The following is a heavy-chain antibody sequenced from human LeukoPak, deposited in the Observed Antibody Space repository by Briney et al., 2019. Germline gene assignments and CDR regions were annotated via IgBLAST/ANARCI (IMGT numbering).Heavy chain of an antibody. V-gene: IGHV3-7*01. CDR1: GFTFSNYC. Sequence: GGSLRLSCAASGFTFSNYCLSWVRQAPGKGLEWVANIKQDGSEKYYVDSVKGRFTISRDNSKNTLYLQMNSLRAEDTAVYYCARERLYCSSTSCYSGGFDYWGQGTLVTVSS. J-gene: IGHJ4*02. CDR3: ARERLYCSSTSCYSGGFDY. D-gene: IGHD2-2*01. CDR2: IKQDGSEK.